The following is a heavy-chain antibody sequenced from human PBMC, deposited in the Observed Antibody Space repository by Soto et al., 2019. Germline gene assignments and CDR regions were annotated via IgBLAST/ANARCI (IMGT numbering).Heavy chain of an antibody. J-gene: IGHJ3*02. CDR1: GFTFSSYV. CDR3: AKGERFDSSGYYYKDAFDI. D-gene: IGHD3-22*01. CDR2: ISSTGGST. Sequence: EVQLLVSGGGLVQPGGSLRLSCAASGFTFSSYVMSWVRQTPGKGLEWVSAISSTGGSTNYADSVKGRFTISRDNSKNTVYMQMNSLRAEDTAVYYCAKGERFDSSGYYYKDAFDIWGQGTMVTVSS. V-gene: IGHV3-23*01.